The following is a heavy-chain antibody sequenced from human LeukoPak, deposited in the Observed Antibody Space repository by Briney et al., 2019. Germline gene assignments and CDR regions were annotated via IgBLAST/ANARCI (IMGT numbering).Heavy chain of an antibody. V-gene: IGHV3-33*01. J-gene: IGHJ3*02. Sequence: GGSLRLSCAASGFTFSSYGMHWVRQAPGKGLEWVAVIWYDGSNKHYADSVKGRFTISRDNSKNTLYLQMNSLRAEDTAVYYCAREYSSSSVAFDIWGQGTMVTVSS. CDR2: IWYDGSNK. D-gene: IGHD6-6*01. CDR1: GFTFSSYG. CDR3: AREYSSSSVAFDI.